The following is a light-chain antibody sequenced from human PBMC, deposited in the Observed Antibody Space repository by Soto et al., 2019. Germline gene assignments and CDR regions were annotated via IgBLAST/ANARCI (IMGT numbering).Light chain of an antibody. CDR3: QQYANSPLT. Sequence: EIVLTQSPGTLSLSPGERATLSCRASQSVSSSYLAWYQQKPGQAPRLLIYGASSRATGIPDRFSGSGSGTDFTLTISRLEPEVFAVYYCQQYANSPLTFGPGTKVDIK. CDR2: GAS. CDR1: QSVSSSY. V-gene: IGKV3-20*01. J-gene: IGKJ3*01.